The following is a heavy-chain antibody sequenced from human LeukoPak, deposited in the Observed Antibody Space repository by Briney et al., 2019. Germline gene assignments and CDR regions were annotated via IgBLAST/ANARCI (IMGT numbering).Heavy chain of an antibody. J-gene: IGHJ5*02. V-gene: IGHV1-18*01. CDR2: SSAYNGNT. CDR3: ARVEAIVVDSNWFDP. Sequence: ASVKVSCKASGYTFTSYGISWVRQAPGQGLEWMGWSSAYNGNTNYAQKLQGRVTMTTDTPTSTAYMELRSLRSDDTAVYYCARVEAIVVDSNWFDPWGQGTLVTVSS. CDR1: GYTFTSYG. D-gene: IGHD2-2*01.